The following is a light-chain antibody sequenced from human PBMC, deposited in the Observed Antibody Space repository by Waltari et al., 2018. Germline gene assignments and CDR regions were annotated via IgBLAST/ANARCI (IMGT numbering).Light chain of an antibody. J-gene: IGLJ2*01. V-gene: IGLV2-14*01. CDR3: SSYTSSRTHVI. CDR2: DVS. Sequence: QSALTQPASVSGSPGQSITIPCTGTSSDVGGYNYVSWYQQLPGKAPKLMIYDVSKRPTAIYHRFYGATAWNTAFLTMFGLHADDTADYYCSSYTSSRTHVIFGGRTQLTVL. CDR1: SSDVGGYNY.